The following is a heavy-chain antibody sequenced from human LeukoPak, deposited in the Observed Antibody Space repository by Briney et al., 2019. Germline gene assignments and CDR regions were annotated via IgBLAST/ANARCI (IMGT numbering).Heavy chain of an antibody. CDR1: GASINNYY. V-gene: IGHV4-59*01. CDR2: IYFTGST. J-gene: IGHJ4*02. CDR3: ARTRGFKADHKSFDY. Sequence: SETLSLTCTVSGASINNYYWNWIRQPPGKGLEWIGYIYFTGSTHYNPSLKSRVTISLDRSKTQFSLNLSSLSAVDTAMYYCARTRGFKADHKSFDYWGQGTLVTASS. D-gene: IGHD6-25*01.